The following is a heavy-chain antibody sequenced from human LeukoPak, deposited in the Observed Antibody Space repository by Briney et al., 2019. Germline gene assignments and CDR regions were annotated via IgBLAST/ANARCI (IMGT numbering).Heavy chain of an antibody. J-gene: IGHJ6*04. Sequence: GGSLRLSCVVSGFTFSSYDMHWVRQAPGKGLEWVAFIRYDVSNKDHADSVKGRFTISRDNSKKTLYLQMNSLRAEDTAVYYCARGGVYSSSSVDVWGKGTTVTVSS. CDR1: GFTFSSYD. D-gene: IGHD6-6*01. CDR3: ARGGVYSSSSVDV. V-gene: IGHV3-30*02. CDR2: IRYDVSNK.